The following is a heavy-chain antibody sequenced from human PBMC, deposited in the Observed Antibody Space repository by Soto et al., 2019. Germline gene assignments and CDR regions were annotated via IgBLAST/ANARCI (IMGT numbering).Heavy chain of an antibody. CDR1: GFIFNNYA. Sequence: GGSLRLSCAASGFIFNNYAMTWVRQAPGKGLEWVSTVTASGGGTFYANSVKGRFTISRDNSRNTLHLQMSSLRVEDTALYYCAKALVPALTARFGYWGQGTLVTVSS. V-gene: IGHV3-23*01. CDR3: AKALVPALTARFGY. CDR2: VTASGGGT. J-gene: IGHJ4*02. D-gene: IGHD5-18*01.